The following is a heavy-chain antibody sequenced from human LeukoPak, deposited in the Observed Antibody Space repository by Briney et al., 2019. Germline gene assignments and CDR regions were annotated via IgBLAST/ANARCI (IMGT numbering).Heavy chain of an antibody. CDR1: GFTFSSYA. CDR3: ARDSSGYHFDD. J-gene: IGHJ4*02. D-gene: IGHD3-22*01. CDR2: IYRGGTT. Sequence: PGRSLRLSCAASGFTFSSYAMSWVRQAPGKGLEWVSVIYRGGTTYYADSVKGRFTISRDNSKNTLHLQMNSLRAEDTAVYYCARDSSGYHFDDWGQGTLVTVSS. V-gene: IGHV3-66*01.